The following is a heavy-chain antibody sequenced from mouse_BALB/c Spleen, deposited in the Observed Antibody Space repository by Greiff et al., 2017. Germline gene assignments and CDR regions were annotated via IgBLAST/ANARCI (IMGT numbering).Heavy chain of an antibody. CDR2: IDPSDSET. CDR3: ARGEYGNPDFDY. Sequence: VKLMESGPQLVRPGASVKISCKASGYSFTSYWMHWVKQRPGQGLEWIGMIDPSDSETRLNQKFKDKATLTVDKSSSTAYMQLSSPTSEDSAVYYCARGEYGNPDFDYWGQGTTLTVSS. V-gene: IGHV1S126*01. CDR1: GYSFTSYW. J-gene: IGHJ2*01. D-gene: IGHD2-10*02.